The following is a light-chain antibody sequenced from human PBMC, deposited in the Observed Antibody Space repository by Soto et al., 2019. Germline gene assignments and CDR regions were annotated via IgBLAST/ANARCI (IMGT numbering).Light chain of an antibody. V-gene: IGKV3-20*01. CDR1: QSVSSNF. CDR3: QQYGISPPWA. J-gene: IGKJ1*01. Sequence: EIVLTQSPGTLSLSPGERATLSCRASQSVSSNFLAWYQQKPGQAPRLLIHGASIRATGTPDRFSGSGSGTDFTLSISRLEPEDFAVYYCQQYGISPPWAFGQGTKVDIK. CDR2: GAS.